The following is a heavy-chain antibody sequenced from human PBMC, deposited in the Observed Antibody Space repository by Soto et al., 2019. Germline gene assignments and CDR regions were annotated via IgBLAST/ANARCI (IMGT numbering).Heavy chain of an antibody. J-gene: IGHJ4*02. D-gene: IGHD3-3*01. CDR2: IDTSGTKI. CDR1: GYTFSDYY. Sequence: QVQLVESGGDLVKPGGSLRLSCAASGYTFSDYYMSWIRQAPGKGLEWISYIDTSGTKIYYADSVKGRFTITRDNAKKSLYLEMNSLRDEDTAVYYCASHYDMWSGYLSAVDYWGQGTLVTVSS. V-gene: IGHV3-11*01. CDR3: ASHYDMWSGYLSAVDY.